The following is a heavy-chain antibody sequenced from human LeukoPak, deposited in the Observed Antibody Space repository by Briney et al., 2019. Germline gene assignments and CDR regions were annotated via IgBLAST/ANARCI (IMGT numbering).Heavy chain of an antibody. J-gene: IGHJ4*02. CDR2: ISGRGGIT. D-gene: IGHD3-9*01. CDR1: GFTFSSYT. CDR3: AKDFVHFDSRGYYFDY. V-gene: IGHV3-23*01. Sequence: PGGSLRLSCAASGFTFSSYTVPWVRQAPGKGLEWLSGISGRGGITYYADSVKGRFIISRDDSKDTLYLRMNSLRPEDTAKYFCAKDFVHFDSRGYYFDYWGRGTVVTVSS.